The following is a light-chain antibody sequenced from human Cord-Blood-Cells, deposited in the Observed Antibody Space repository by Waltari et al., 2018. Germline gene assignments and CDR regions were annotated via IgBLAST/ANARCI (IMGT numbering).Light chain of an antibody. V-gene: IGKV1-39*01. Sequence: DIQMPQSPSSLSAPVGDRVTITCQASQSISSYVNWYQQKPGKAPKPLSYAASSLQSGVSLMFSGSGSGTDFTLTISSLQPEDFATYYGQQSYSTPYTFGQGTKLEIK. CDR1: QSISSY. CDR2: AAS. CDR3: QQSYSTPYT. J-gene: IGKJ2*01.